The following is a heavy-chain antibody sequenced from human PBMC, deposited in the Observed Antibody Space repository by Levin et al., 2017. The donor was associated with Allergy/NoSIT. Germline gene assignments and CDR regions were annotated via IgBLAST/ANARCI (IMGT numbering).Heavy chain of an antibody. CDR1: GYTFTSYG. V-gene: IGHV1-18*01. CDR2: ISAYNGNT. CDR3: ARERYYYYYYGMDV. Sequence: ASVKVSCKASGYTFTSYGISWVRQAPGQGLEWMGWISAYNGNTNYAQKLQGRVTMTTDTSTSTAYMELRSLRSDDTAVYYCARERYYYYYYGMDVWGQGTTVTVSS. J-gene: IGHJ6*02.